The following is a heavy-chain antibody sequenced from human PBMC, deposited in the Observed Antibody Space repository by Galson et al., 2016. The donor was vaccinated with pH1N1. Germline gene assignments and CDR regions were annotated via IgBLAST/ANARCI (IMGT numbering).Heavy chain of an antibody. J-gene: IGHJ3*02. V-gene: IGHV3-23*01. D-gene: IGHD4-17*01. CDR3: AKANFGDYDLDAFDI. Sequence: SGSGGYTYDADSVKGRFTISRDNSNSTLYLQMNSLRVEGTALYYCAKANFGDYDLDAFDIWGQGTMVTVSS. CDR2: SGSGGYT.